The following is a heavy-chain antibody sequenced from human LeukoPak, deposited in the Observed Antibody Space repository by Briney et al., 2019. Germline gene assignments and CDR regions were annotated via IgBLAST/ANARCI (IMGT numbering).Heavy chain of an antibody. V-gene: IGHV4-59*12. J-gene: IGHJ4*02. CDR3: ARDPHSISSSSIPFDY. CDR1: GGSICSYY. Sequence: PSETLSLTCTVSGGSICSYYWSWIRQPPGKGLEWIGYIHYSGSTNHNPSLKSRVTISVDTSKNQFSLKLSSVTAADTAVYYCARDPHSISSSSIPFDYWGQGTLVTVSS. CDR2: IHYSGST. D-gene: IGHD6-13*01.